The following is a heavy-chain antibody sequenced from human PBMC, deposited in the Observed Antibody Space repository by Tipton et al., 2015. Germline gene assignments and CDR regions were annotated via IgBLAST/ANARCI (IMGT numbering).Heavy chain of an antibody. V-gene: IGHV4-59*01. CDR3: ARAWRQGSVDNRFDP. CDR1: GGSITGYY. Sequence: LRLSCTVSGGSITGYYWSWIRQPPGMGLEWIGYIHYSGNTNYNPSLKSRVTISVDTSRKQFSLRLSSVTAADTAVYYCARAWRQGSVDNRFDPWGQGTLVTVSS. D-gene: IGHD6-19*01. CDR2: IHYSGNT. J-gene: IGHJ5*02.